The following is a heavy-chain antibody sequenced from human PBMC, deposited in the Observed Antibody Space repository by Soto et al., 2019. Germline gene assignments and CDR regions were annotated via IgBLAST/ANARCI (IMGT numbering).Heavy chain of an antibody. CDR3: ARLYNSYGDYVVPTYYYGMDV. V-gene: IGHV4-31*03. Sequence: QVQLQESGPGLVKPSQTLSLTCTVSGGSISSGGYYWSWIRQHPGKGLEWIGYIYYSGSTYYNPSLKSRVTISVATSKNQFSLKLSSVTAADTAVYYCARLYNSYGDYVVPTYYYGMDVWGQGTTVTVSS. D-gene: IGHD4-17*01. J-gene: IGHJ6*02. CDR2: IYYSGST. CDR1: GGSISSGGYY.